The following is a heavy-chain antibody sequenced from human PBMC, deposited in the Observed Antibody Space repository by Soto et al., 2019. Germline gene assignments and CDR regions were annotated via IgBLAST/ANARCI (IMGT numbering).Heavy chain of an antibody. V-gene: IGHV4-30-4*01. Sequence: QVQLQESGPGLVKPSQTLSLTCTVSGGSISSGDYYWSWIRQPPGKGLEWIGYIYYSGSTYYNPSLRSRVTISVDTSKNQFSLKLSSVTAADTAVYYCAAGDSSGYAPFDYWGQGTLVTVSS. J-gene: IGHJ4*02. CDR2: IYYSGST. CDR3: AAGDSSGYAPFDY. CDR1: GGSISSGDYY. D-gene: IGHD3-22*01.